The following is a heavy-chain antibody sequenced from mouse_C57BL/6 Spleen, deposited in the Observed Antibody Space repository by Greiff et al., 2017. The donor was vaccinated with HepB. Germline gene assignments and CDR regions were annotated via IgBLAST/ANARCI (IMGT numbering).Heavy chain of an antibody. Sequence: QVQLQQPGAELVMPGASVKLSCKASGYTFTSYWMHWVKQRPGQGLEWIGEIDPSDSYTNYNQKFKGKSTLTVDKSSSTAYMQLSSLTSEDSAVYYCARGDPYGSTHYYAMDYWGQGTSVTVSS. D-gene: IGHD1-1*01. J-gene: IGHJ4*01. CDR3: ARGDPYGSTHYYAMDY. CDR1: GYTFTSYW. V-gene: IGHV1-69*01. CDR2: IDPSDSYT.